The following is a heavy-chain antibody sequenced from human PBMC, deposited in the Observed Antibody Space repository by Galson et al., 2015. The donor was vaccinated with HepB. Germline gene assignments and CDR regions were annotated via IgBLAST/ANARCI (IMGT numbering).Heavy chain of an antibody. D-gene: IGHD1-1*01. Sequence: ETLSLTCTVSGGSIISDFYYWGWIRQPPGKRLEWIGTIHSSGSPYYNPSLSSRSTISVDTSKSQFSLKLSSVTAADTAVYYCARHHTTGWYYFDNWGQGTLVSVSP. CDR2: IHSSGSP. V-gene: IGHV4-39*01. CDR3: ARHHTTGWYYFDN. CDR1: GGSIISDFYY. J-gene: IGHJ4*02.